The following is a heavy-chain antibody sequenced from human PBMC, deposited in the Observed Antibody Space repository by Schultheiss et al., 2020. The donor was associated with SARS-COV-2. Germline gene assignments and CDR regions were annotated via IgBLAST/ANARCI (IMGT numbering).Heavy chain of an antibody. CDR2: IGTAGDT. V-gene: IGHV3-13*01. CDR1: GFTFSSYD. CDR3: ARVGIEGYFDL. J-gene: IGHJ2*01. D-gene: IGHD1-14*01. Sequence: GGSLRLSCAASGFTFSSYDMHWVRQATGKGLEWVSAIGTAGDTYYPGSVKGRFTISRENAKNSLYLQMNSLRAGDTAVYYCARVGIEGYFDLWGRGTLVTAPQ.